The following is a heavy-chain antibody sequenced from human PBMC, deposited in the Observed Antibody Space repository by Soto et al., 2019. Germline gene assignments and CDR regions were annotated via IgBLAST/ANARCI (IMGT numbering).Heavy chain of an antibody. CDR2: INDSGNI. CDR3: ARGLILWFGELSRRGGYYYYMGV. CDR1: GGSFSGYQ. Sequence: QVQLQQWGAGLLKPSETLSLTCAVYGGSFSGYQWTWIRQTPGKGLEWIGEINDSGNINYNPSLKSRVTMLVDTAKKHIALKLSSVTAADTAVYYCARGLILWFGELSRRGGYYYYMGVWGKGTSVTVSS. J-gene: IGHJ6*03. V-gene: IGHV4-34*01. D-gene: IGHD3-10*01.